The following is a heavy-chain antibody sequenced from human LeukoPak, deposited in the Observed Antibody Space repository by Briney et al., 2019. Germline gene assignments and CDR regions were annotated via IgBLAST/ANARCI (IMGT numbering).Heavy chain of an antibody. Sequence: ASETLSLTCAVYGVSFSGYYWSWIRQPPGKGLEWVGEINHGGSTSYNPSLKSRVTISVDTSKNQFSLKLSSVTAADTAVYYCARGRQDVTMIVVVMTAVSYYLDVWGKGTTVTVS. CDR2: INHGGST. J-gene: IGHJ6*03. D-gene: IGHD3-22*01. CDR1: GVSFSGYY. V-gene: IGHV4-34*01. CDR3: ARGRQDVTMIVVVMTAVSYYLDV.